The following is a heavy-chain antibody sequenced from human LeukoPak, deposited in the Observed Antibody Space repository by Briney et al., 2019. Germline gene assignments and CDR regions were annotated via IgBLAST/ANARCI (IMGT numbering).Heavy chain of an antibody. CDR3: ARDMGIAAAGHYYYYYGMDV. CDR1: GYTFTSYD. D-gene: IGHD6-13*01. J-gene: IGHJ6*02. Sequence: ASVKVSCKASGYTFTSYDINWVRQAPGQGLEWVGWISAYNGNTNYAQKPQGRVTMTTDTSTSTAYMELRSLRSDDTAVYYCARDMGIAAAGHYYYYYGMDVWGQGTTVTVSS. CDR2: ISAYNGNT. V-gene: IGHV1-18*01.